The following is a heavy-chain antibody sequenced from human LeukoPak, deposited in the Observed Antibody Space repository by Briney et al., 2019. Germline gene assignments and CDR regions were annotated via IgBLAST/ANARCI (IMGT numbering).Heavy chain of an antibody. V-gene: IGHV1-2*02. CDR2: INPNSGGT. CDR3: ATTAAGTGEIGFLNY. CDR1: GYTFTGYY. J-gene: IGHJ4*02. D-gene: IGHD6-13*01. Sequence: ASVKVSCKASGYTFTGYYMHWVRQAPGQGLEWMGWINPNSGGTNYAQKFQGRVTMTRDTSISTAYMELSRLRSDDMAVYYCATTAAGTGEIGFLNYWGQGTLVTVSS.